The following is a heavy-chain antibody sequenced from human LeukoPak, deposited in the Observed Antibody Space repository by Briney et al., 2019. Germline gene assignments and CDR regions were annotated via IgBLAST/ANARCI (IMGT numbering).Heavy chain of an antibody. CDR1: GFTFSDYY. V-gene: IGHV3-11*01. CDR3: ARELGYCSSTSCYSNWFDP. CDR2: ISSSGSTI. D-gene: IGHD2-2*01. J-gene: IGHJ5*02. Sequence: KPGGSLRLSCAASGFTFSDYYMSWIRQAPGKGLEWVSYISSSGSTIYYADSVKGRFTISGDNAKNSLYLQMNSLRAEDTAVYYCARELGYCSSTSCYSNWFDPWGQGTLVTVSS.